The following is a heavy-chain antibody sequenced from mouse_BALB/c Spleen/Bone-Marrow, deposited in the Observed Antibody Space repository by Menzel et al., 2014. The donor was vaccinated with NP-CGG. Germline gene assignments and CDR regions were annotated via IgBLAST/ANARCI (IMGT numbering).Heavy chain of an antibody. Sequence: EVKLMESGPGLVKPSQTVSLTCTVTGISITTGNYRWSRIRQFPGNKLEWIGYIYYSGTITYNPSLTSRTTITRDTSKNQFFLEMNSLTAEDTATYYCARYDGYYFDYWGQGTTLTVSS. V-gene: IGHV3-5*02. J-gene: IGHJ2*01. CDR1: GISITTGNYR. CDR3: ARYDGYYFDY. D-gene: IGHD2-3*01. CDR2: IYYSGTI.